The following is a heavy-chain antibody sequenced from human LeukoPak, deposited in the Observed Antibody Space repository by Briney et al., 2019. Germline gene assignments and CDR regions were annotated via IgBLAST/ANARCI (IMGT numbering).Heavy chain of an antibody. V-gene: IGHV3-23*01. CDR1: GFIFSNYA. J-gene: IGHJ4*02. D-gene: IGHD3-22*01. CDR2: ISGSGDST. CDR3: ARDFYDSSGSNGFDY. Sequence: GGSLRLSCAGSGFIFSNYAMSWVRQAPGKGLEWVSSISGSGDSTNSADSVKDRFTISRDNSQNTLYLQMNSLRAEDTAVYYCARDFYDSSGSNGFDYWGQGTLVTVSS.